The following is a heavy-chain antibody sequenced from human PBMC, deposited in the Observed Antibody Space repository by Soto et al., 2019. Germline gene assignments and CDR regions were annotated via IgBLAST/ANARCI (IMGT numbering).Heavy chain of an antibody. V-gene: IGHV3-33*01. D-gene: IGHD1-26*01. CDR1: GFTFRNHG. CDR3: ARDVGWDQLRGH. CDR2: IWHDGSNK. Sequence: QVQLVESGGGVVQPGRSLRLSCETSGFTFRNHGMHWVRQAPGKGLEWVAVIWHDGSNKFYADSVKGRFTVSRDDSKNTMYLQMNSMRAEDTAVYYCARDVGWDQLRGHRGQGTLVTVSS. J-gene: IGHJ4*02.